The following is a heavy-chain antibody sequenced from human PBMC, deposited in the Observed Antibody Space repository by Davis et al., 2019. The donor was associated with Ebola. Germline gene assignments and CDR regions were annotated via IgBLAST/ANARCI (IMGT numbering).Heavy chain of an antibody. J-gene: IGHJ5*02. CDR2: IYSGGST. V-gene: IGHV3-53*01. Sequence: GESLKISCAASGFTVSSNYMSWVRQAPGKGLEWVSVIYSGGSTYYADSAKGRFTISRDNSKNTLYLQMNSLRAKDTAVYYCVGVQGVPFIPDWFDPWGQGTLVTVSS. CDR1: GFTVSSNY. CDR3: VGVQGVPFIPDWFDP. D-gene: IGHD3-10*01.